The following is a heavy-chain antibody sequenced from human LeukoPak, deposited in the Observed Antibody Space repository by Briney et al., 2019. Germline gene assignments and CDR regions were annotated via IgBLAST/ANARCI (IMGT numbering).Heavy chain of an antibody. Sequence: PGGSLRLSCAASGFTVSSNYMSWVRQAPGKGLEWVSIIYSGGSTYYADSVKGRFTISRDNSKNTLYLQMNSLGAEDTAVYYCARTIVATDTDAFDIWGQGTMVTVSS. CDR2: IYSGGST. CDR1: GFTVSSNY. J-gene: IGHJ3*02. D-gene: IGHD5-12*01. V-gene: IGHV3-66*01. CDR3: ARTIVATDTDAFDI.